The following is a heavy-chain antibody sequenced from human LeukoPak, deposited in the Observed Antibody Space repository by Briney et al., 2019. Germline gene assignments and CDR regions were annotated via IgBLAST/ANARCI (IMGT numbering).Heavy chain of an antibody. CDR1: GYTFTGYY. V-gene: IGHV1-2*02. CDR2: INPTSGGT. CDR3: ARESVSGYYFDY. D-gene: IGHD3-3*01. J-gene: IGHJ4*02. Sequence: GASVKVSCKASGYTFTGYYMHWVRQAPGQGLEWMGYINPTSGGTNYAQRFRGRVTMTRDTSISTAYMELSRLRSDDTAVYYCARESVSGYYFDYWGQGTLVTVSS.